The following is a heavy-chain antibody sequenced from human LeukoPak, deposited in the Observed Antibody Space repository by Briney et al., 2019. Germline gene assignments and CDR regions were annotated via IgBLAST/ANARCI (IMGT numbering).Heavy chain of an antibody. D-gene: IGHD5-18*01. CDR2: INPNSGGT. V-gene: IGHV1-2*02. CDR1: GYTFTGYY. J-gene: IGHJ5*02. Sequence: ASVKVSCKASGYTFTGYYMHWVRQAPGQGLEWMGWINPNSGGTNYAQKFQGRVTMTRDTSISTAYMELSRLRSDDTAVYYCARDRRLDTAMGGYNWFDPWGQGTLVTVSS. CDR3: ARDRRLDTAMGGYNWFDP.